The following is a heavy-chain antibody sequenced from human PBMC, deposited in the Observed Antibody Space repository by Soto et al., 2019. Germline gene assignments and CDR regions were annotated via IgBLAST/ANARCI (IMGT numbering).Heavy chain of an antibody. Sequence: EVQLVESGGGLVQPGGSLRLSCAASGFTFSSYWMRWVRQAPGKGLEWVANIKQDGSEKYYVDSVKGRFTISRDNAKNSLYLQMNSLRADDTAVYYCARVPDYSKDYYYYYYYMDVWGKGTTVTVSS. CDR1: GFTFSSYW. CDR3: ARVPDYSKDYYYYYYYMDV. V-gene: IGHV3-7*01. D-gene: IGHD4-4*01. J-gene: IGHJ6*03. CDR2: IKQDGSEK.